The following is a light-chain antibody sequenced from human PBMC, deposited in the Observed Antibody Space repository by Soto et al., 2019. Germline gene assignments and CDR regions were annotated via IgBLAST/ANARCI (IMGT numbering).Light chain of an antibody. CDR1: SSNVGGNA. J-gene: IGLJ2*01. CDR3: VSWDDSLNRPV. Sequence: QPVLTQPPSESGTPGQGVTISCSGGSSNVGGNAVNWYLQLPGSAPKLLIYSNDQRPSGVPDRFSGSKSGSSATLAISGLQSDDESDYYCVSWDDSLNRPVFGGGTQLTVL. V-gene: IGLV1-44*01. CDR2: SND.